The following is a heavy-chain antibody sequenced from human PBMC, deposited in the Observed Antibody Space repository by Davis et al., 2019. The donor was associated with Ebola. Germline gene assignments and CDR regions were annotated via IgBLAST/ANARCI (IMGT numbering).Heavy chain of an antibody. CDR3: ARIWHTSGDFDY. Sequence: MPSETLSLTCTVSGGSISSYYWSWIRQPPGKGLEWMGEINHSGSTNYNPSLKSRVTISVDTSKNQFSLKLSSVTAADTAVYYCARIWHTSGDFDYWGQGTLVTVSS. J-gene: IGHJ4*02. D-gene: IGHD2-21*01. CDR2: INHSGST. CDR1: GGSISSYY. V-gene: IGHV4-59*01.